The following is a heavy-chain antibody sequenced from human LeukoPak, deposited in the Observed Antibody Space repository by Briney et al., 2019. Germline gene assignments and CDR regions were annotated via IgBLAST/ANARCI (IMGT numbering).Heavy chain of an antibody. CDR3: ARNYDSSGYYDAFDI. V-gene: IGHV3-23*01. CDR1: GFTFSSYA. Sequence: GGSLRLSCAASGFTFSSYAMSWVRQAPGKGLEWVSAISGSGGSTYYADSVKGRFTISRDNSKNTLYLQMNSLRAEDTAVYYCARNYDSSGYYDAFDIWGQGTMVTVSS. D-gene: IGHD3-22*01. J-gene: IGHJ3*02. CDR2: ISGSGGST.